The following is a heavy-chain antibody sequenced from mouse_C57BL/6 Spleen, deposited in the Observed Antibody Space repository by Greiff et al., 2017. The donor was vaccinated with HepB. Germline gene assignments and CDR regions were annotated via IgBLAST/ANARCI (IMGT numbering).Heavy chain of an antibody. Sequence: QVQLQQSGAELMKPGASVKLSCKATGYTFTGYWIEWVKQRPGHGLEWIGEILPGSGSTNYNEKFKGKATFTADTSSNTAYMQLSSLTTEDSAIYYCARPIYDGYYGGFAWFAYWGQGTLVTVSA. J-gene: IGHJ3*01. CDR2: ILPGSGST. CDR1: GYTFTGYW. D-gene: IGHD2-3*01. CDR3: ARPIYDGYYGGFAWFAY. V-gene: IGHV1-9*01.